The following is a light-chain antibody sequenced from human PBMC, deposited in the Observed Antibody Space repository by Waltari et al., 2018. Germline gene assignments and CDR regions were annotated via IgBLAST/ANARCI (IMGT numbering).Light chain of an antibody. CDR2: AAS. CDR3: QQYYSYPQT. CDR1: QGISSY. J-gene: IGKJ1*01. Sequence: AIRMTQSPSSFSASTGDRVPITCRASQGISSYLAWYQQKPGKAPKLLIYAASTLQSGVPSRFSGSGSGTDFTLTISCLQSEDFETYYCQQYYSYPQTFGQGTKVEIK. V-gene: IGKV1-8*01.